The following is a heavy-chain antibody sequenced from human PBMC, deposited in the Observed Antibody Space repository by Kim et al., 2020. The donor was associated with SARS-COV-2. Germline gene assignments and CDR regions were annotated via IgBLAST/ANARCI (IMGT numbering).Heavy chain of an antibody. D-gene: IGHD2-8*01. Sequence: GGSLRLSCVASGFIFRSHWMQWVRQAPGRGLVWVSLISTGGSRTDYADSMKGRFTVSRDNAKNKLYLQMNSLRAEDTAVYYCATLGLIVPWGQGTLVTVSS. CDR1: GFIFRSHW. CDR3: ATLGLIVP. V-gene: IGHV3-74*01. J-gene: IGHJ4*02. CDR2: ISTGGSRT.